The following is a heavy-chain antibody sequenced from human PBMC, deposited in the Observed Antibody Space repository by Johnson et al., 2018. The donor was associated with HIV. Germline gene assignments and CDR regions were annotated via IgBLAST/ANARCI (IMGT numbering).Heavy chain of an antibody. V-gene: IGHV3-20*04. CDR2: FSRSGGTT. J-gene: IGHJ3*02. CDR3: ARVGGSYGDAFDI. CDR1: GFTLDEYD. Sequence: VQLVESGGVVVQPGGSLRLSCAASGFTLDEYDMSWVRQVPGKGLEWVSSFSRSGGTTAYAASVRGRFTISRDNAKNSLYLQMNSLRAEDTAVYYCARVGGSYGDAFDIWGQGTMVTVSS. D-gene: IGHD1-26*01.